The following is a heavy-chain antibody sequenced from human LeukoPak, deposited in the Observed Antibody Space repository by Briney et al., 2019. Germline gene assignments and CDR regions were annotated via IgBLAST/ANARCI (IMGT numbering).Heavy chain of an antibody. J-gene: IGHJ6*03. CDR2: IYHSGST. V-gene: IGHV4-38-2*01. CDR1: GYSISSGYY. Sequence: PSETLSLTCAVSGYSISSGYYWGWLRQPPGKGLEWIGSIYHSGSTYYNPSLKSRVTISVDTSKNQFSLKLSSVTAADTAVYYCAINYYGSGSYYNGYMDVWGKGTTVTVSS. D-gene: IGHD3-10*01. CDR3: AINYYGSGSYYNGYMDV.